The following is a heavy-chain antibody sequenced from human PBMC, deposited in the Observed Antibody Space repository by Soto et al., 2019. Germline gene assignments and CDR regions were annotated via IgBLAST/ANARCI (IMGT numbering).Heavy chain of an antibody. D-gene: IGHD1-1*01. Sequence: ASVKVSCKASGYTFTSYYMHWVRQAPGQGLEWMGIINPSGGSTSYAQKFQGRVTITRDTSTSTVYMELSSLRSEDTAVYYCASVGPVTGTIDYWGQGTLVTVSS. CDR2: INPSGGST. CDR3: ASVGPVTGTIDY. V-gene: IGHV1-46*01. J-gene: IGHJ4*02. CDR1: GYTFTSYY.